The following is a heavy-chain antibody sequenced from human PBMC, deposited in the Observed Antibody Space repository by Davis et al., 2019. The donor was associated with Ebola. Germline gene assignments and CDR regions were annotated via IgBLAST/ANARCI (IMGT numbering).Heavy chain of an antibody. J-gene: IGHJ4*02. Sequence: SETLSLTCTVSGGSITNGDYAWSWIRQPPGKGLEWIGYIHHSGGTYYNPSFKSRLTISVDTSKNQFFLRLTSVTAADTAVYYCARDDVTGLMDSWGQGTLVTASS. CDR2: IHHSGGT. CDR3: ARDDVTGLMDS. V-gene: IGHV4-30-4*01. D-gene: IGHD2-8*02. CDR1: GGSITNGDYA.